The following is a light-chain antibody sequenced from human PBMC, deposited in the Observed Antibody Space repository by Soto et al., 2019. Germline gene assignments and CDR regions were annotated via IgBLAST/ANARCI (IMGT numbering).Light chain of an antibody. J-gene: IGLJ2*01. CDR1: SSDVGGYNY. Sequence: QSALTQPASVSGSPGQSITISCTGTSSDVGGYNYVSWYQQHPGKAPKLMIYDVSNRPSGVSNRFYGYKSGNTASLTISGLQAEDEADYYCSSYTSSSTLVFGGGTKLTVL. V-gene: IGLV2-14*01. CDR2: DVS. CDR3: SSYTSSSTLV.